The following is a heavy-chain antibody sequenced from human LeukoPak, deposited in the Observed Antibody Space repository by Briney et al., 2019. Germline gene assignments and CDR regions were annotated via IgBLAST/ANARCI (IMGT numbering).Heavy chain of an antibody. CDR2: IKQDGSEK. CDR3: ASRTAGPSPYWFDP. J-gene: IGHJ5*02. D-gene: IGHD6-13*01. V-gene: IGHV3-7*01. Sequence: PAGSLSLSCAASGFTFSSYWLSWLRQAPGKGLEWLANIKQDGSEKSYVDSVKGRFTISRDNAKSTLYLQMNSLRAEDTAVYYWASRTAGPSPYWFDPWGQGTLVTVSS. CDR1: GFTFSSYW.